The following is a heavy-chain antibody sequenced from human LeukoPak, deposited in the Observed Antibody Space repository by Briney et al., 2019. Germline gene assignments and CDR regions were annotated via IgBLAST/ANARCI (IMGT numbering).Heavy chain of an antibody. V-gene: IGHV4-34*01. CDR2: INHSGST. Sequence: PSETLSLTCAVYGGSLSGYYWSWIRQPPGKGLEWIGEINHSGSTNYNPSLKSRVPISVDTSKNQFSLKLSSVTAADTAVYYCARGAPYCSSTSCYSNWCDPWGQGTLVTVSS. CDR1: GGSLSGYY. CDR3: ARGAPYCSSTSCYSNWCDP. J-gene: IGHJ5*02. D-gene: IGHD2-2*01.